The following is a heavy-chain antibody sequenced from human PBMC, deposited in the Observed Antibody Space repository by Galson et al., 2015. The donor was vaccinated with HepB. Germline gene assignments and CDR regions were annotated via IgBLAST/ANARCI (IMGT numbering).Heavy chain of an antibody. V-gene: IGHV4-34*01. J-gene: IGHJ6*02. CDR3: ARGPRVSASATNYYYYGMDV. CDR1: GGSISRGDYY. D-gene: IGHD2-15*01. CDR2: INHSGST. Sequence: SETLSLTCTVSGGSISRGDYYWSWIRQHPGKGLEWIGEINHSGSTNYNPSLKSRVTISVDTSKNQFSLKLSSVTAADTAVYYCARGPRVSASATNYYYYGMDVWGQGTTVTVSS.